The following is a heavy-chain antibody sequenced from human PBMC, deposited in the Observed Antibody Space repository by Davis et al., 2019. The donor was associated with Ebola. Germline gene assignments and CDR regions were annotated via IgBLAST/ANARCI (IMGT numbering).Heavy chain of an antibody. D-gene: IGHD3-10*01. CDR2: INSDGTLT. CDR1: GFTFSRYW. Sequence: PGGSLRLSCAASGFTFSRYWMHWVRQVPGKGLVWVSRINSDGTLTTYADSVKGRFTISRDNAKNTLYLQMNSLRAEDTAVYYCARGHNRPLLLWFGELSCLLSLHQGPIGLPPGTLLQEHLWG. CDR3: ARGHNRPLLLWFGELSCLLSLHQGPIGLPPGTLLQEHL. V-gene: IGHV3-74*03. J-gene: IGHJ6*01.